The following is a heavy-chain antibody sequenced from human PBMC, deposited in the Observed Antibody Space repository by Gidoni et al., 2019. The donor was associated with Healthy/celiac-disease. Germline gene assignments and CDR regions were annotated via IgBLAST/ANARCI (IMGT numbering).Heavy chain of an antibody. CDR3: ARGKYGMIVVPQQKLDY. V-gene: IGHV1-8*01. Sequence: QVQLVQSGAEVKKPGASVKVSCKASGYTFTSYDIKWVRQDTGQGLEWMGWINPNSGNTGYAQKFQGRVPMTRNTSISTAYLELSSLRSEDTAVYYCARGKYGMIVVPQQKLDYWGQGTLVTVSS. CDR1: GYTFTSYD. CDR2: INPNSGNT. D-gene: IGHD3-22*01. J-gene: IGHJ4*02.